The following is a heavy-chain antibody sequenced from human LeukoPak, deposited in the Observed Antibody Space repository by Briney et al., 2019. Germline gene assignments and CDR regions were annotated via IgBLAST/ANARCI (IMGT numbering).Heavy chain of an antibody. V-gene: IGHV3-30*18. J-gene: IGHJ3*02. CDR3: AKRGYCRGGTCFSHDAFDI. CDR1: GFTFSSYG. CDR2: ISYDGGNI. Sequence: PGGSLRLSCAASGFTFSSYGMHWVRQAPGKGLEWVAVISYDGGNISYTDSVKGRFTISRDNSKNTLYLQMNSLRAEDTAVYYCAKRGYCRGGTCFSHDAFDIWGQGTMVTVSS. D-gene: IGHD2-15*01.